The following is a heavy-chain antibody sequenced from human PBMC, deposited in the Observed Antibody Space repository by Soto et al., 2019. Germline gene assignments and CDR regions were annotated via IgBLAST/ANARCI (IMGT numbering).Heavy chain of an antibody. V-gene: IGHV3-30-3*01. CDR1: GFTFNSYA. Sequence: QVQLVESGGGVVQPGRSLRLSCAVSGFTFNSYAMHWVRQAPGKGLEWVAVISYDGSNKYYADSVKGRLTISRDNFRDTLYLQMNSLRADDTAVFYCVRAPQYSTSQYFQHWGQGTLATVSS. CDR3: VRAPQYSTSQYFQH. CDR2: ISYDGSNK. J-gene: IGHJ1*01. D-gene: IGHD6-13*01.